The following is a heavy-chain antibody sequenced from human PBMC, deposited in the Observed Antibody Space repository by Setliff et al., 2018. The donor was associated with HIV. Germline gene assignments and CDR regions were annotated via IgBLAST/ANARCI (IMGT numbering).Heavy chain of an antibody. CDR3: ARESPSSSWFYFDF. CDR1: GGSFNGYS. CDR2: INHSGST. D-gene: IGHD6-13*01. V-gene: IGHV4-34*01. J-gene: IGHJ4*02. Sequence: PSETLSLTCAVYGGSFNGYSWTWIRQPPGKGLEWIGGINHSGSTNYNPSLKSRVTISVDTPKNQFSLKLGSVTAADTAVYYCARESPSSSWFYFDFWGQGTLVTVSS.